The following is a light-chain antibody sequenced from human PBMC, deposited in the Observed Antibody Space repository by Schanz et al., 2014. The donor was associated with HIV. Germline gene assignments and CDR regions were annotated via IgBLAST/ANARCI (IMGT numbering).Light chain of an antibody. CDR1: SSDIGTYNR. CDR3: SSYTSSSTGV. J-gene: IGLJ3*02. CDR2: DVS. Sequence: QSVLTQPPSVSGSPGQSVTISCTGTSSDIGTYNRVSWYQQSPGTAPKLIIYDVSNRPSGVSNRFSGSKSGNTASLTISGLQAEDEADYYCSSYTSSSTGVFGGGTKLTVL. V-gene: IGLV2-18*02.